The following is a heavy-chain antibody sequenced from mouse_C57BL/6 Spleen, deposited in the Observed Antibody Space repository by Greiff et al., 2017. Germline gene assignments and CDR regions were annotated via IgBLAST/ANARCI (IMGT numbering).Heavy chain of an antibody. D-gene: IGHD1-1*01. CDR3: ASPHDYGSSPFDY. J-gene: IGHJ2*01. CDR1: GYSITSCYY. Sequence: EVQLQQSGPGLVQPSQSLSLTCFVTGYSITSCYYWNWIRPFPGNKLEWMGYIIYDCSNNYNPSLKNRISITRDTSKNQYFLKLNSATTEDTATYYCASPHDYGSSPFDYWGQGTTLTVSS. CDR2: IIYDCSN. V-gene: IGHV3-6*01.